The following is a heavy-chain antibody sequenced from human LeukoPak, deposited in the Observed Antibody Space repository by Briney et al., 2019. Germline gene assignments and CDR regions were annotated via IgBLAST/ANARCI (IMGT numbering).Heavy chain of an antibody. J-gene: IGHJ4*02. V-gene: IGHV4-59*08. CDR3: ARLGAVAGQADY. CDR1: GGSFSGYY. CDR2: IYYSGST. D-gene: IGHD6-19*01. Sequence: KPSETLSLTCAVYGGSFSGYYWSWIRQPPGKGLEWIGYIYYSGSTNYNPSLKSRVTISVDTSKNQFSLKLSSVTAADTAVYYCARLGAVAGQADYWGQGTLVTVSS.